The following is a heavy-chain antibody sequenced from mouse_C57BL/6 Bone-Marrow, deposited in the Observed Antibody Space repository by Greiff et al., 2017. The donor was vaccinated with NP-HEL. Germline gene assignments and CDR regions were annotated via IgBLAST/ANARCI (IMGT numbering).Heavy chain of an antibody. CDR2: ISDGGSYT. Sequence: EVQRVESGGGLVKPGGSLKLSCAASGFTFSSYAMSWVRQTPEKRLEWVATISDGGSYTYYPDNVKGRFTISRDNAKNNLYLQMSHLKSEDTAMYYCARDRTIPTTWFAYWGQGTLVTVSA. CDR3: ARDRTIPTTWFAY. J-gene: IGHJ3*01. V-gene: IGHV5-4*01. CDR1: GFTFSSYA. D-gene: IGHD1-1*02.